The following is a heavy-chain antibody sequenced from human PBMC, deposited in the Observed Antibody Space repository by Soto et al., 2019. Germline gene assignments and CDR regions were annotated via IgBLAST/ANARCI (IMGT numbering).Heavy chain of an antibody. CDR2: INAGNRNT. CDR1: GYTFTDFG. V-gene: IGHV1-3*01. J-gene: IGHJ4*02. Sequence: ASVKVSCKASGYTFTDFGISWVRQAPGQRLEWMGWINAGNRNTKYSQKFQGRVTITRDTSASTAYMELSSLRSEDTAVYYCARSIVVVTALDYWGQGTLVTVSS. CDR3: ARSIVVVTALDY. D-gene: IGHD2-21*02.